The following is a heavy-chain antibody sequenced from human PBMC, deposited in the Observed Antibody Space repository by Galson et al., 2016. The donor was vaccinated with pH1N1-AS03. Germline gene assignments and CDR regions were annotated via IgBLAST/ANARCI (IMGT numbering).Heavy chain of an antibody. V-gene: IGHV3-53*01. Sequence: SLRLSCAASGFTVSSNYMSRVRQAPGRGLEWVSFIYNGGSTLYADSVKGRFTISRDNSKNTLYLQMDSLETEDTAVYYCARNSYEDVDLQGFYFDYWGQGTLVTVSS. CDR3: ARNSYEDVDLQGFYFDY. CDR2: IYNGGST. CDR1: GFTVSSNY. J-gene: IGHJ4*02. D-gene: IGHD3-22*01.